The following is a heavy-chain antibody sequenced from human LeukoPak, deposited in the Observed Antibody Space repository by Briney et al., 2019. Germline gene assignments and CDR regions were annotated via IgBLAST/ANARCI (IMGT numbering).Heavy chain of an antibody. J-gene: IGHJ4*02. CDR1: GGSISSGGYY. D-gene: IGHD6-13*01. CDR3: ARHWRSSSWFQFDY. Sequence: PSQTLSLTCTVSGGSISSGGYYWSWIRQHPGKGLEWIGYIYTSGSTNYNPSLKSRVTISVDTSKNQFSLKLSSVTAADTAVYYCARHWRSSSWFQFDYWGQGTLVTVSS. V-gene: IGHV4-31*03. CDR2: IYTSGST.